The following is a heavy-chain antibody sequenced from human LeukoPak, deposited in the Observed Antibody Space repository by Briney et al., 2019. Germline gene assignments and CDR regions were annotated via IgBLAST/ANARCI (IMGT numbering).Heavy chain of an antibody. Sequence: GGSLRLSCAASGFTFSSYSMNWVRQAPGKGLEWVSSISSSSSYIYYADSVKGRFTISRDNAKNSLYLQMNSLRAEDTAVYYCARVSYSVDKKSSTRRHAFDIWGQGTLVTVSS. V-gene: IGHV3-21*01. CDR3: ARVSYSVDKKSSTRRHAFDI. D-gene: IGHD5-12*01. CDR1: GFTFSSYS. J-gene: IGHJ4*02. CDR2: ISSSSSYI.